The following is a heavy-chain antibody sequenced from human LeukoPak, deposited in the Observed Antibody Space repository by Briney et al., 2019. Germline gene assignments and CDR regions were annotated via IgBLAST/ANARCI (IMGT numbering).Heavy chain of an antibody. CDR2: IKTKTDDGAT. CDR3: TTYVGATAY. V-gene: IGHV3-15*01. J-gene: IGHJ4*02. CDR1: GFTFSNAR. Sequence: GGSLRLSCAASGFTFSNARMNWVRQAPGKGLEWVVRIKTKTDDGATDYSAPVKARFTISRDDSKTTLYLQMNGLKTEDTAIYYCTTYVGATAYWGQGTLVTVSS. D-gene: IGHD1-26*01.